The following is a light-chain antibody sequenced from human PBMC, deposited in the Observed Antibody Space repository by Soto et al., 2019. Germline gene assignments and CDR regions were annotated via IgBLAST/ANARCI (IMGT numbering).Light chain of an antibody. J-gene: IGKJ4*01. CDR1: QSLSSRY. CDR3: QQYSSSPPT. V-gene: IGKV3-20*01. CDR2: GAS. Sequence: EIELTQSPGTLSLSPGDRATLSCRASQSLSSRYLAWYRQKPGQAPRLLIYGASNRATGIPDRFSGSGSGTDFTLTISRLEPDDFAVYYCQQYSSSPPTFGGGTKVEIK.